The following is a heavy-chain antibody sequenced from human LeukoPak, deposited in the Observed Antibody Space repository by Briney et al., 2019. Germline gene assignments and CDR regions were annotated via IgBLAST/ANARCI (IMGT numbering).Heavy chain of an antibody. Sequence: GGSLRLSCAASGFTFSSYSMNWVRQAPGKGLEWVSYISSSGSTIYYADSVKGRFTISRDNAKNSLYLQMNSLRAEDTAVYYCARRYYYYESSGYSDSFDYWGQGTLVTVSS. CDR2: ISSSGSTI. V-gene: IGHV3-48*01. CDR1: GFTFSSYS. CDR3: ARRYYYYESSGYSDSFDY. D-gene: IGHD3-22*01. J-gene: IGHJ4*02.